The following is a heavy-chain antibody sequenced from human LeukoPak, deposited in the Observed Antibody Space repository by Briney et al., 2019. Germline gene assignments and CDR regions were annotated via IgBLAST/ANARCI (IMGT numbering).Heavy chain of an antibody. J-gene: IGHJ6*03. CDR3: ARVLQNYYHWTS. Sequence: SKTLSLTCTVSGVSINSHYWSWIRQPPGKGLEWIGFIYDSGSANYKSSLESRVTMTVDTSKNQFSLKLNSVTAADTAVYYCARVLQNYYHWTSGAKGPRSPSP. V-gene: IGHV4-59*11. CDR1: GVSINSHY. CDR2: IYDSGSA. D-gene: IGHD3-3*01.